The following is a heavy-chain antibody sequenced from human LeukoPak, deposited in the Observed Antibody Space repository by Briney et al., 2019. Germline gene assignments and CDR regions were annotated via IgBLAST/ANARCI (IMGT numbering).Heavy chain of an antibody. CDR1: GFTFSSYG. CDR2: ISYDGSNK. J-gene: IGHJ3*02. Sequence: AGGSLRLSCAASGFTFSSYGMHWVRQAPGKGLEWVAVISYDGSNKYYADSVKGRFTISRDNSKNTLYLQMNSLRAEDTAVYYRAKDWGLLFLGAFDIWGQGTMVTVSS. CDR3: AKDWGLLFLGAFDI. V-gene: IGHV3-30*18. D-gene: IGHD2-21*02.